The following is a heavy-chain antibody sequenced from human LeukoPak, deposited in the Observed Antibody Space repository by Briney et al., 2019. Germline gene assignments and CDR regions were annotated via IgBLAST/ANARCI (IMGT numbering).Heavy chain of an antibody. CDR2: MNPNSGNT. Sequence: ASVKVSCKASGYTFTSYDINWVRQATGQGLEWMGWMNPNSGNTGYAQKFQGRVTITRNTSISTAYMELSSLRSEDTAVYYCARGAPWNYNYYYYMDVWGKGTTVTVSS. CDR1: GYTFTSYD. D-gene: IGHD1-7*01. CDR3: ARGAPWNYNYYYYMDV. J-gene: IGHJ6*03. V-gene: IGHV1-8*03.